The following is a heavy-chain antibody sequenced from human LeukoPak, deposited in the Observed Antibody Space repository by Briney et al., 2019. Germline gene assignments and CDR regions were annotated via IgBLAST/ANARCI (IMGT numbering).Heavy chain of an antibody. CDR1: GGSFSGYY. CDR2: INHSGST. J-gene: IGHJ4*02. V-gene: IGHV4-34*01. CDR3: ARDGYGDSPFDY. D-gene: IGHD4-17*01. Sequence: SETLSLTCAVYGGSFSGYYWSWIRQPPGKGLEWIGEINHSGSTNYNPSLKSRVTISVDTSKNQFSLKLSSVTAADTAVYYCARDGYGDSPFDYWGQGTLVTVSS.